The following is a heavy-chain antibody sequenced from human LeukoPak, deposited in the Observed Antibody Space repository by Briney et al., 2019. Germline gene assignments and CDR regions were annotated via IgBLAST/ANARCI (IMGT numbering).Heavy chain of an antibody. CDR3: ARVKRPYYDSSGYFFV. CDR2: IYYSGST. D-gene: IGHD3-22*01. Sequence: SETLSLTCTVSGGSISSSSYYWGWIRQPPGKGLEWIGSIYYSGSTYYNPSLKSRVTISVDTSKNQFSLKLSSVTAADTAVYYCARVKRPYYDSSGYFFVWGQGTLVTVSS. V-gene: IGHV4-39*07. J-gene: IGHJ4*02. CDR1: GGSISSSSYY.